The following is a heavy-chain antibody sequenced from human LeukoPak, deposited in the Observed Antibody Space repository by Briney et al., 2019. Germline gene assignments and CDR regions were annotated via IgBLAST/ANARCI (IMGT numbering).Heavy chain of an antibody. CDR2: IKQDGSEK. CDR3: ARVNQLLQYNWFDP. D-gene: IGHD2-2*01. J-gene: IGHJ5*02. V-gene: IGHV3-7*01. Sequence: GGSLRLSFAASGFTFSSYWMSWVRQAPGKGLEWVANIKQDGSEKYYVDSVKGRFTISRDNAKNSLYLQMNSLRAEDTAVYYCARVNQLLQYNWFDPWGQGTLVTVSS. CDR1: GFTFSSYW.